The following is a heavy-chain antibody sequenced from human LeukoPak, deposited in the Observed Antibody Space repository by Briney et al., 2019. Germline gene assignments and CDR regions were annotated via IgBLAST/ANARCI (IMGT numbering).Heavy chain of an antibody. D-gene: IGHD6-13*01. CDR1: GGSISSYY. J-gene: IGHJ4*02. CDR2: IYTSGST. CDR3: ARDLGGRDRYSSSWYYFDY. V-gene: IGHV4-4*07. Sequence: SETLSLNCTVSGGSISSYYWSWIRQPAGKGLEWIGRIYTSGSTNYNPSLKSRVTMSVDTSKNQFSLKLSSVTAADTAVYYCARDLGGRDRYSSSWYYFDYWGQGTLVTVSS.